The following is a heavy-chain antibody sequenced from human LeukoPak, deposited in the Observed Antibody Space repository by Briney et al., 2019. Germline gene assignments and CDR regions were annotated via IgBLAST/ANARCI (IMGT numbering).Heavy chain of an antibody. Sequence: PGGSLRLSCAASGFTFSSYGMHWVRQAPGKGLEWVAVISYDGSNKYYADSVKGRFTISRDNSKNTLYLQMNSLRAEDTAVYYCAKDRRYCSSTSCYNYYYYGMDVWGKGTTVTVSS. V-gene: IGHV3-30*18. CDR3: AKDRRYCSSTSCYNYYYYGMDV. D-gene: IGHD2-2*01. J-gene: IGHJ6*04. CDR1: GFTFSSYG. CDR2: ISYDGSNK.